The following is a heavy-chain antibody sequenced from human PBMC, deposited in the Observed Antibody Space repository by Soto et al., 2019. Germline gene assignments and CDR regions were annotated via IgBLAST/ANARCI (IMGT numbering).Heavy chain of an antibody. Sequence: QVQLVESGGGVVQPGRSLRLSCAASGFTFSSYAMHWVRRAPGKGLEWVAAVSHDGKSGFYADSVSGRFTVSRDNSNNLVYLQMDRLRPEDTALFFCARLDKFSDGWSWGQGTAVTVSS. D-gene: IGHD6-19*01. J-gene: IGHJ4*02. CDR2: VSHDGKSG. CDR1: GFTFSSYA. V-gene: IGHV3-30*14. CDR3: ARLDKFSDGWS.